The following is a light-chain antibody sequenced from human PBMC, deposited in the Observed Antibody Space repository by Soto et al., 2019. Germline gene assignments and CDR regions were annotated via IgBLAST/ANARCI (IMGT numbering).Light chain of an antibody. CDR3: QQYDSSPRT. V-gene: IGKV3-20*01. Sequence: DIVMTQSPAPLSVSPGERATLSCRASQSVSSNLAWYQQKPGQAPRLIIYDGSNRATGIPDRFSGSGSGTDFTLTISRLEPEDVAVYYCQQYDSSPRTLGQGTKVDI. J-gene: IGKJ1*01. CDR1: QSVSSN. CDR2: DGS.